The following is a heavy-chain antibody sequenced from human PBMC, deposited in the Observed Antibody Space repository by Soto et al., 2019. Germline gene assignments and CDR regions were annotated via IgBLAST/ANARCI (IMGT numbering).Heavy chain of an antibody. V-gene: IGHV3-30*04. CDR3: ARVVPAAMYYYYGIDV. Sequence: GGSLRLSCAASGFTFSSYAMHWVRQAPGKGLEWVAVLSYDGSNKYYADSVKGRFTISRDNSKNTLYLQMNSLRAEDTAVYYCARVVPAAMYYYYGIDVWGQGSTVTVSS. CDR2: LSYDGSNK. D-gene: IGHD2-2*01. CDR1: GFTFSSYA. J-gene: IGHJ6*02.